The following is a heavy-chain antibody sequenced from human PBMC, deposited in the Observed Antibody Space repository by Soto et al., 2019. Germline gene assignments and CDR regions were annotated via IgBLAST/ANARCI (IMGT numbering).Heavy chain of an antibody. CDR1: GGSFSGYY. V-gene: IGHV4-34*01. CDR3: ARKVFRRYGMDG. CDR2: INHSGST. Sequence: PSETLSLTCAVYGGSFSGYYWSWIRQPPGKGLEWMGEINHSGSTNYNPSLKSRVTISVDTSKNQFSLKLSSVTAADTAVYYCARKVFRRYGMDGWGQGTRVTVSS. J-gene: IGHJ6*02.